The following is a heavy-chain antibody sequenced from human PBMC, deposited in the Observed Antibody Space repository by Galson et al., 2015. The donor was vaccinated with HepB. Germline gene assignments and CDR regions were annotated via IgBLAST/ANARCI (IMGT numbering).Heavy chain of an antibody. CDR3: ARHRKWGATRPYYYYGMDV. CDR1: GYSFTSYW. D-gene: IGHD1-26*01. CDR2: IYPGDSDT. J-gene: IGHJ6*02. V-gene: IGHV5-51*01. Sequence: QSGAEVKKPGESLKISCKGSGYSFTSYWIGWVRQMPGKGLEWMGIIYPGDSDTRYSPSFQGQVTISADKSISTAYLQWSSLKASDTAMYYCARHRKWGATRPYYYYGMDVWDQGTTVTVSS.